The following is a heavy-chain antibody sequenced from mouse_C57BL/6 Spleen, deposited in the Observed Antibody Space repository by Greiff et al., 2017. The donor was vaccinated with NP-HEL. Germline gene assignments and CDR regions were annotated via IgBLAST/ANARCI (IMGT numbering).Heavy chain of an antibody. V-gene: IGHV1-15*01. CDR3: TRGNWVLYFDY. CDR1: GYTFTDYE. CDR2: IDPETGGT. Sequence: VQLQQSGAELVRPGASVTLSCKASGYTFTDYEMHWVKQTPVHGLEWIGAIDPETGGTAYNQKFKGKAILTADKSSSTAYMELRSLTSEDSAVYYCTRGNWVLYFDYWGQGTTLTVSS. D-gene: IGHD4-1*01. J-gene: IGHJ2*01.